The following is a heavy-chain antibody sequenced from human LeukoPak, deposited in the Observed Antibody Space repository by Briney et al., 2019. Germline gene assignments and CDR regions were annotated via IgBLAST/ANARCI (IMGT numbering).Heavy chain of an antibody. CDR1: GFTFSSYE. CDR3: ASWGFTIFGNYYYYYYMDV. J-gene: IGHJ6*03. CDR2: ISSSGSTI. Sequence: PGGSLRLSCAASGFTFSSYEMNWVRQAPGKGLEWVSYISSSGSTIYYADSVKGRFTISRDNAKNSLYLQMNSLRAEDTAVYYCASWGFTIFGNYYYYYYMDVWGKGTTVTVSS. V-gene: IGHV3-48*03. D-gene: IGHD3-3*01.